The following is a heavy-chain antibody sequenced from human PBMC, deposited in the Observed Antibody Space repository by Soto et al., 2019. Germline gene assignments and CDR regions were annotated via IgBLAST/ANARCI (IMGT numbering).Heavy chain of an antibody. Sequence: QVQLVESGGGLVKPGGSLRLSCAASGFTFSDYYMTWIRQAPGKGLEWVSYISSSGNTIFYADSVQGRFTISRDNTKNSLYLQMDSLRAEDTGVYYCARQGCAYDPNDYWGQGTLVTVSS. CDR1: GFTFSDYY. J-gene: IGHJ4*02. CDR2: ISSSGNTI. V-gene: IGHV3-11*01. CDR3: ARQGCAYDPNDY. D-gene: IGHD5-12*01.